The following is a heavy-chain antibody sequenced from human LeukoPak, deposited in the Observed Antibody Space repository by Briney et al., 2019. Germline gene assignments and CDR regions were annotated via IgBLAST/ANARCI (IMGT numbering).Heavy chain of an antibody. J-gene: IGHJ4*02. V-gene: IGHV1-18*01. CDR3: ARDPPTYYYDSSGRTFDY. CDR2: ISAYNGNT. D-gene: IGHD3-22*01. Sequence: ASVKVSCKASGYTFTSYGISWVRQAPGQGLEWMGWISAYNGNTNYAQKLQARVTMTTDTSTSTAYMELRSLRSDDTAVYYCARDPPTYYYDSSGRTFDYWGQGTLVTVSS. CDR1: GYTFTSYG.